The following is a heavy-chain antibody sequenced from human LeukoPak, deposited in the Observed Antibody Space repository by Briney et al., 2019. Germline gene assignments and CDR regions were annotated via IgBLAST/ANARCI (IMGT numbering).Heavy chain of an antibody. CDR2: VSGNGANT. D-gene: IGHD2-2*02. V-gene: IGHV3-23*01. J-gene: IGHJ4*02. Sequence: GGSLRLSCAASGFTFISHTMSWIRQAPGKGLEWVSGVSGNGANTYYADSVKGRFTISRDNSKNTLYLQMSSLRAEDSALYYCAKPDCPSTSCYTLDYWGQGTLVTVSS. CDR3: AKPDCPSTSCYTLDY. CDR1: GFTFISHT.